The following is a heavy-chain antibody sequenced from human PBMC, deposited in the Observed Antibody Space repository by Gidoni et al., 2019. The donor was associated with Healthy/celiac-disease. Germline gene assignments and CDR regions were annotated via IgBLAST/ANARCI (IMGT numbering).Heavy chain of an antibody. CDR2: ISYSGST. J-gene: IGHJ4*02. D-gene: IGHD2-15*01. V-gene: IGHV4-31*03. Sequence: QVQLQESGPGLGKPSQTLSPTCTVPGGSISSGGYYWSWLRRHPGKGLRWIGYISYSGSTYYNPSLKSRVTISVDTSKNQFSLKLSSVTAADTAVYYCARDHCSGGSCFFDYWGQGTLVTVSS. CDR3: ARDHCSGGSCFFDY. CDR1: GGSISSGGYY.